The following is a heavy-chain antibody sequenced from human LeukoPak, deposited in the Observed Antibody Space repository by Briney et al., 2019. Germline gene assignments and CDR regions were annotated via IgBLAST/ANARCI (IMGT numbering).Heavy chain of an antibody. D-gene: IGHD1-14*01. CDR2: INGDGSGT. Sequence: QPGGSLRLSCAASGFTFSTYWMHWVRQAPGKGLVWVSRINGDGSGTSYADSVKGRFTISRDNAKNTLYLEMNSLRAEDTAVYYCARDRNYAMDVWGQGTTVSVSS. CDR3: ARDRNYAMDV. V-gene: IGHV3-74*01. CDR1: GFTFSTYW. J-gene: IGHJ6*02.